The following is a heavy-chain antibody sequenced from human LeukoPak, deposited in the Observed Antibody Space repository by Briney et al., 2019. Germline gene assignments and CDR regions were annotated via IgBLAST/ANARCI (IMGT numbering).Heavy chain of an antibody. CDR2: ISSNGGST. CDR3: ARVYSSGWGENWFDP. Sequence: GGSLRLSCAASGFTFSSYAVHWVRQAPGKGLEYVSAISSNGGSTYYANSVKGRFTISRDNSKNTLYLQMGSLRAEDMAVYYCARVYSSGWGENWFDPWGQGTLVTVSS. V-gene: IGHV3-64*01. J-gene: IGHJ5*02. CDR1: GFTFSSYA. D-gene: IGHD6-19*01.